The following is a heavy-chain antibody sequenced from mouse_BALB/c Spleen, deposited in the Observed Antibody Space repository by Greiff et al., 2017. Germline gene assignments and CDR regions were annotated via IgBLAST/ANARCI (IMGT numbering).Heavy chain of an antibody. J-gene: IGHJ2*01. CDR2: IDPANGNT. CDR1: GFNIKDTY. V-gene: IGHV14-3*02. D-gene: IGHD1-2*01. CDR3: ARSDGYYY. Sequence: EVQLVESGAELVKPGASVKLSCTASGFNIKDTYMHWVKQRPEQGLEWIGRIDPANGNTKYDPKFQGKATITADTSSNTAYLQLSSLTSEDTAVYYCARSDGYYYWGQGTTLTVSS.